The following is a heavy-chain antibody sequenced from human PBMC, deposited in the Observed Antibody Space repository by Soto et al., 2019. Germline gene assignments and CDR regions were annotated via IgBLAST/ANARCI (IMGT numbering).Heavy chain of an antibody. V-gene: IGHV1-46*01. CDR1: GYTFTSYY. J-gene: IGHJ4*02. CDR3: AREGDPAMVERGVFDY. D-gene: IGHD5-18*01. CDR2: INPSGGST. Sequence: ASVKVSCKASGYTFTSYYMHWVRQAPGQGLEWMGIINPSGGSTSYAQKFQGRVTMTRDTSTSTVYMELSSLRSEDTAVYYCAREGDPAMVERGVFDYWCQGTLVTVSS.